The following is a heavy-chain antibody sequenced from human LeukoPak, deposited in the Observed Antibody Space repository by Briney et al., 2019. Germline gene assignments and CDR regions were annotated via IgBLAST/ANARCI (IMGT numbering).Heavy chain of an antibody. Sequence: KPSETLSLACTVSGGSIRSYYWSWIRQSPGKGLEWIGYIYDSGTTNYNPSLDSRVTISVDTSRNQFSLKLSSVTAADTAVYYCASTNGYEGRYFQHWGQGTLVTVSS. J-gene: IGHJ1*01. CDR1: GGSIRSYY. V-gene: IGHV4-59*08. D-gene: IGHD5-18*01. CDR3: ASTNGYEGRYFQH. CDR2: IYDSGTT.